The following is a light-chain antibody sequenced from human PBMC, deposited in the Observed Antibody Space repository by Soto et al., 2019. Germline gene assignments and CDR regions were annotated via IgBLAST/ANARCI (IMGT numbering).Light chain of an antibody. Sequence: ALPQPPSASGSPGQSVTISCTGISSDFGGYNFVSWYQQHPGKAPKLMIYDATKRPSGVPDRFVGSKSGNTASLTVSGLQAEDEADYYCGSYAGSNNFVFGTGTKVTVL. CDR1: SSDFGGYNF. V-gene: IGLV2-8*01. CDR3: GSYAGSNNFV. J-gene: IGLJ1*01. CDR2: DAT.